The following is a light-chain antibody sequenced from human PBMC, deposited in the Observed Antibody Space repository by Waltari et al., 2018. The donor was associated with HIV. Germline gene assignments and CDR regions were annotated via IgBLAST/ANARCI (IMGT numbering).Light chain of an antibody. CDR1: SSDVVGYNY. CDR2: EVS. Sequence: QSALTQPPSASGSPGQAVTTSCPGTSSDVVGYNYVSWSQHHPGKAPKLMIYEVSKRPSGVPDRFSGSKAGNTASLTVSGLQAEDEADYYCSSYAGSNNLDVVFGGGTKLTVL. V-gene: IGLV2-8*01. CDR3: SSYAGSNNLDVV. J-gene: IGLJ2*01.